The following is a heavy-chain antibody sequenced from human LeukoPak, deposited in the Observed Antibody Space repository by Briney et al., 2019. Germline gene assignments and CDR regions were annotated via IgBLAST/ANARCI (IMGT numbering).Heavy chain of an antibody. CDR1: GFTFSSYA. CDR3: ARDAYYDSSGYYYDY. CDR2: ISYDGSNK. Sequence: PGRSLRLSCAASGFTFSSYAMHWVRQAPGKGLEWVAVISYDGSNKYYADSAKGRFTISRDNSKNTLYLQMNSLRAEDTAVYYCARDAYYDSSGYYYDYWGQGTLVTVSS. D-gene: IGHD3-22*01. V-gene: IGHV3-30*04. J-gene: IGHJ4*02.